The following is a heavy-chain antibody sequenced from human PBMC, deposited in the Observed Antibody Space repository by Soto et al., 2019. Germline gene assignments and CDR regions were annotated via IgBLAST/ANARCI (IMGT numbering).Heavy chain of an antibody. Sequence: PGGSLRLSCAASGFTFSSYAMNWVRQTPGQGLEWVSSITGSGDGAFYADSVKGRFSISRDNSKNTLYLQMNSLRAEDTAVYYCARDLFRGAGYCSGGSCYNQYYYYGMDVWGQGTTVTVSS. D-gene: IGHD2-15*01. J-gene: IGHJ6*02. CDR2: ITGSGDGA. CDR1: GFTFSSYA. V-gene: IGHV3-23*01. CDR3: ARDLFRGAGYCSGGSCYNQYYYYGMDV.